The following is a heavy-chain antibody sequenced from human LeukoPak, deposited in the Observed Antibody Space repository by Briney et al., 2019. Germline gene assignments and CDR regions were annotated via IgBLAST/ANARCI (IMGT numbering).Heavy chain of an antibody. D-gene: IGHD3-22*01. CDR2: IWYDGSNK. CDR1: GFTFSSYG. J-gene: IGHJ4*02. CDR3: AKDLVDYYDSSGYFDY. V-gene: IGHV3-33*06. Sequence: GGSLRLSCAASGFTFSSYGMHWVRQAPGKGLEWVAVIWYDGSNKYYADSVKGRFTTSRDNSKNTLYLQMNSLRAEDTAVYYCAKDLVDYYDSSGYFDYWGQGTLVTVSS.